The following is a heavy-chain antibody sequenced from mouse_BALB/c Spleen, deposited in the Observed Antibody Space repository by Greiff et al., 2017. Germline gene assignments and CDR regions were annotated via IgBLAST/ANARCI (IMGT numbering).Heavy chain of an antibody. Sequence: QVQLQQSGAELMKPGASVKISCKATGYTFSSYWIEWVKQRPGHGLEWIGEILPGSGSTNYNEKFKGKATFTADTSSNTAYMQLSSLTSEDSAVYYCARWLLRDAMDYWGQGTSVTVSS. J-gene: IGHJ4*01. D-gene: IGHD2-3*01. CDR3: ARWLLRDAMDY. CDR1: GYTFSSYW. V-gene: IGHV1-9*01. CDR2: ILPGSGST.